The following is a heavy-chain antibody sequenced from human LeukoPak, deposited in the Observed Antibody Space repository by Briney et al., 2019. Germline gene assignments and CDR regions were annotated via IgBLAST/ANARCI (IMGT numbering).Heavy chain of an antibody. V-gene: IGHV1-2*02. CDR1: GYTFTGSY. D-gene: IGHD3-3*01. CDR2: INPNCGGT. CDR3: ARGASYYDFWSGPAPNYYYMDV. Sequence: ASVKVSCKASGYTFTGSYMHWVRQSPGQGLEWMGWINPNCGGTNYAQKFQGRVTMTRDTSISTAYMELSRLRSDDTAVYYCARGASYYDFWSGPAPNYYYMDVWGKGTTVTVSS. J-gene: IGHJ6*03.